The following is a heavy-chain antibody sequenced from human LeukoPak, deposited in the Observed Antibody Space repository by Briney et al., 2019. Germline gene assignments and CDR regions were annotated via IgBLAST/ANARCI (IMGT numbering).Heavy chain of an antibody. Sequence: GRSLRLSCAASGFTFSSYAMHWVRQAPGKGLEWVAVISYDGSNKYYADSVKGRITISRDNSKNTLYLQMTSPRAEDTAVYYCARDSRIYDILAGYVYWGQGTLVTVSS. V-gene: IGHV3-30-3*01. D-gene: IGHD3-9*01. CDR2: ISYDGSNK. CDR1: GFTFSSYA. J-gene: IGHJ4*02. CDR3: ARDSRIYDILAGYVY.